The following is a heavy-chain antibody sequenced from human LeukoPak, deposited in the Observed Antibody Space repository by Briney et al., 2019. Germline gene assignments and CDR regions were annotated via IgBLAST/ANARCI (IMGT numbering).Heavy chain of an antibody. CDR3: ASAREVHTIFGVVINWFDP. D-gene: IGHD3-3*01. CDR2: ISSSSYI. J-gene: IGHJ5*02. CDR1: GFTFSSYS. Sequence: GGSLRLSCAASGFTFSSYSMTWVRQAPGKGLEWVSSISSSSYIYYADSVKGRFTISRDNAKNSLYLQTNSLRAEDTAVYYCASAREVHTIFGVVINWFDPWGQGTLVTVSS. V-gene: IGHV3-21*01.